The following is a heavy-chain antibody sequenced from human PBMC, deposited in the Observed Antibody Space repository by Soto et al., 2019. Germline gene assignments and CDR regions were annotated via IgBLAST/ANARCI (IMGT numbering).Heavy chain of an antibody. CDR3: ARQFHDNSGGGNYYYGLDV. Sequence: SETLSLTCAVSGYSISSGYYWGWIRQPPGKGLEWIGSIYHSGSTYYNPSLKSRVTISVDTSKNQFSLKLSSVTAADTAVYYCARQFHDNSGGGNYYYGLDVWGLGTTVTVSS. CDR2: IYHSGST. CDR1: GYSISSGYY. J-gene: IGHJ6*02. D-gene: IGHD2-15*01. V-gene: IGHV4-38-2*01.